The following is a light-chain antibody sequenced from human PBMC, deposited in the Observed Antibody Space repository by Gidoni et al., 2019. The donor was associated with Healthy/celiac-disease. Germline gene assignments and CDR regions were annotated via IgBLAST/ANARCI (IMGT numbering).Light chain of an antibody. J-gene: IGKJ4*01. CDR1: QSVSSY. V-gene: IGKV3-11*01. Sequence: EIVLTQSLATLSLSPGARATLTCRASQSVSSYLAWYQQKPGQAPRLLIYDASNRATGIPARFSGSGSGTDFTLTISSLEPEDFAVYYCQQRSNWPSLTFGGGTKVEIK. CDR2: DAS. CDR3: QQRSNWPSLT.